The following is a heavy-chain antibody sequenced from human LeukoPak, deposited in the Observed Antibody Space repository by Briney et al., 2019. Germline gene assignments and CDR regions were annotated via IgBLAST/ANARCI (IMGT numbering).Heavy chain of an antibody. Sequence: GGSLRLSYAASGFTLRSYAMTWVSQAPAKGLEWVSEISNVGTINYADSVTGRFTMSSDNSKNTLYLQMNSLRAEDTAVYYCAKNGEHPTENYYRDAWGRGPTVSVS. CDR3: AKNGEHPTENYYRDA. D-gene: IGHD4-17*01. CDR1: GFTLRSYA. V-gene: IGHV3-23*01. CDR2: ISNVGTI. J-gene: IGHJ6*03.